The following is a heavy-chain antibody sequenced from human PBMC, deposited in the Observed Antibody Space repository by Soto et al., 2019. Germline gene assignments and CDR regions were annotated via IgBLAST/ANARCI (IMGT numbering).Heavy chain of an antibody. CDR1: GYTFTSYD. Sequence: QVQLVQSGAEVKKPGASVKVSCKASGYTFTSYDINWVRQATGQGLEWMGWMNPNSGNTGYAQKFQGRVTMTRNTSISTAYMELSSLRSEDTAVYYCARVGYYDFWSGYYMVEKDYYYGMDVWGQGTTVTVSS. CDR2: MNPNSGNT. J-gene: IGHJ6*02. D-gene: IGHD3-3*01. V-gene: IGHV1-8*01. CDR3: ARVGYYDFWSGYYMVEKDYYYGMDV.